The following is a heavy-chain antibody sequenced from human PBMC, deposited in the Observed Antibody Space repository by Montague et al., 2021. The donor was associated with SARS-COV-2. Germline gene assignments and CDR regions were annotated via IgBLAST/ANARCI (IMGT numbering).Heavy chain of an antibody. CDR1: GDSVSSNRAT. V-gene: IGHV6-1*01. D-gene: IGHD6-13*01. Sequence: CAISGDSVSSNRATRNWIRQSPSRSLEWLGRTYYRSMWKSDYARAVKSRIAINPDTSKNQFSLQLSSVTPEDTALYYCVRGIEAAGSYDYWGQGTLVTVSS. CDR2: TYYRSMWKS. J-gene: IGHJ4*02. CDR3: VRGIEAAGSYDY.